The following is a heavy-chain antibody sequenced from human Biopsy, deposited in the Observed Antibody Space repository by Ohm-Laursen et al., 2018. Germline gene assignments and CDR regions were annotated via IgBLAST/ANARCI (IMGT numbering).Heavy chain of an antibody. CDR2: INQSGSP. CDR1: GESSSGYF. D-gene: IGHD5-12*01. CDR3: ARGSGYFKLDV. J-gene: IGHJ6*02. V-gene: IGHV4-34*01. Sequence: SDTLSLTCAVYGESSSGYFWNWIRQPPGKGLEWIGEINQSGSPKYNPSLKRRATLSADSSNSRFSLRLTTVTAADTAIYYCARGSGYFKLDVWGQGTTVTVSS.